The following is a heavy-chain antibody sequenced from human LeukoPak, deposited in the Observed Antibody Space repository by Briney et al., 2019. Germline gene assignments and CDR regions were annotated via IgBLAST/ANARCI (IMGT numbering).Heavy chain of an antibody. J-gene: IGHJ6*03. CDR3: AKDLYSGYDRDYYYYMDV. CDR1: GFTFSLYS. D-gene: IGHD5-12*01. Sequence: PGGSLRLSCAASGFTFSLYSMNWVRQAPGEGLEWVSSISSSGSYIYYADSVKGRFTISRDNAKNSLYLQMNSLRAEDTAVYYCAKDLYSGYDRDYYYYMDVWGKGTTVTVSS. CDR2: ISSSGSYI. V-gene: IGHV3-21*04.